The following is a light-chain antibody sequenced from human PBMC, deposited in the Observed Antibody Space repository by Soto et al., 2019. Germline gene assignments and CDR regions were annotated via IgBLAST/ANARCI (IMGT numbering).Light chain of an antibody. V-gene: IGLV1-47*01. CDR3: AAWDDNLSALV. J-gene: IGLJ2*01. CDR1: SSNIGTNF. CDR2: RNN. Sequence: QSVLTQPPSASGTPGQRVTISCSGGSSNIGTNFVSWYQLLPGTAPKLLIFRNNQRPSGVPGRFSGSRSGTSAPLAISGLRSEDEADYFCAAWDDNLSALVFGGGTQLTVL.